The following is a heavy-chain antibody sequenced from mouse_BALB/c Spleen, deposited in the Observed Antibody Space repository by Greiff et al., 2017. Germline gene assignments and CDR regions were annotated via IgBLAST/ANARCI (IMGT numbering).Heavy chain of an antibody. Sequence: VQLQQSGAELVRPGTSVKVSCKASGYAFTNYLIEWVKQRPGQGLEWIGVINPGSGGTNYNEKFKGKATLTEDKSSSTAYMQLSSLTSDDSAVYFCARRWDATFDYWGQGTTLTVSS. CDR3: ARRWDATFDY. J-gene: IGHJ2*01. D-gene: IGHD4-1*01. CDR1: GYAFTNYL. CDR2: INPGSGGT. V-gene: IGHV1-54*01.